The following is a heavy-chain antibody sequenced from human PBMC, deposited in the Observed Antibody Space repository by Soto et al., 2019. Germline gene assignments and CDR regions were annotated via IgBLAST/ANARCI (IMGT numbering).Heavy chain of an antibody. CDR1: GYTFTSYS. J-gene: IGHJ3*02. D-gene: IGHD3-3*01. V-gene: IGHV1-3*01. CDR3: ARAYYDFWSGTSDAFDI. Sequence: ASVKVSCKASGYTFTSYSMHWVRQAPGQRLEWMGWINAGNGNTKYSQKFQGRVTITRDTSASTAYMELSSLRSEDTAVYYCARAYYDFWSGTSDAFDIWGQGTMVTASS. CDR2: INAGNGNT.